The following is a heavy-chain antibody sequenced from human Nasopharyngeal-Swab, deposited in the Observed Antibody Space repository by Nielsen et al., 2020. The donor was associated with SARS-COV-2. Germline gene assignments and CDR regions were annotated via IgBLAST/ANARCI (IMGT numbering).Heavy chain of an antibody. V-gene: IGHV4-4*02. J-gene: IGHJ5*01. CDR2: IYHSGTT. D-gene: IGHD1-26*01. Sequence: SETLSLTCGVYGDSISSSNWWSWVRQPPGKGLEWIGEIYHSGTTNYNPSLKSRVTISLDTSNNQFSLKLSSVTAADTAIYYCASNRGSGSYLDSWGQGTLVTVSS. CDR3: ASNRGSGSYLDS. CDR1: GDSISSSNW.